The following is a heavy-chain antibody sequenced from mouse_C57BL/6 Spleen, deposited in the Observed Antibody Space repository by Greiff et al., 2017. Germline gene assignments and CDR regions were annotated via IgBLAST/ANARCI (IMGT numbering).Heavy chain of an antibody. Sequence: VQLQQSGAELARPGASVKLSCKASGYTFTSYGISWVKQRTGQGLEWIGEIYPRSGTTYYNEKFKGKATLTADKSSSTAYMELRSLTSEYSAVYFCARETLYYSNYRDAMDYWGQGTSVTVSS. CDR3: ARETLYYSNYRDAMDY. CDR2: IYPRSGTT. V-gene: IGHV1-81*01. D-gene: IGHD2-5*01. J-gene: IGHJ4*01. CDR1: GYTFTSYG.